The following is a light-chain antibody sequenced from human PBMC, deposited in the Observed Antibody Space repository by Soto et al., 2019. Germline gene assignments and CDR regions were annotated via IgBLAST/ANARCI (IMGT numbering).Light chain of an antibody. Sequence: EIVLTQSPGTLSLSPWERATLSCRASQSVSSSYLAWYQQKPGQAPRLLIYGASSRATGIPDRFSGSGSGTDFTLTISRLEPEDFAVYYCQQYGSSPYTFGQGTKVDIK. CDR3: QQYGSSPYT. J-gene: IGKJ2*01. CDR2: GAS. CDR1: QSVSSSY. V-gene: IGKV3-20*01.